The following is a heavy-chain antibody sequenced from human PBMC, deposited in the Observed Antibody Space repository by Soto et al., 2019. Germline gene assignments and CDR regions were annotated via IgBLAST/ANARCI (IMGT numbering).Heavy chain of an antibody. CDR3: AWFRVDVDSVP. CDR1: GFAFSNYW. D-gene: IGHD3-10*01. Sequence: ELQLVESGGGLVQPGGSLRLSCAASGFAFSNYWMHWVRQAPGKGLVWVSRINGDGSSTSYADSVRGRFTISRDNAENALYLQMNSLRPEDTALYYCAWFRVDVDSVPWGQGTLVTVSS. V-gene: IGHV3-74*01. J-gene: IGHJ5*02. CDR2: INGDGSST.